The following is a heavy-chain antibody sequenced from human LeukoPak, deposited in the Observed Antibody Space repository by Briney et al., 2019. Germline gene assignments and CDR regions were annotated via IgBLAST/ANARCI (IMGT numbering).Heavy chain of an antibody. CDR2: ISAYNGNT. CDR3: ARVPYYDILTGYYSDY. Sequence: GASVKVSCKASGYTFTSYGISWVRQAPGQGLEWMGWISAYNGNTNYAQKLQGRVTMTTDTSTSTAYMELRSLRSDDTAVYYCARVPYYDILTGYYSDYWGQGTLVTVSS. CDR1: GYTFTSYG. V-gene: IGHV1-18*01. J-gene: IGHJ4*02. D-gene: IGHD3-9*01.